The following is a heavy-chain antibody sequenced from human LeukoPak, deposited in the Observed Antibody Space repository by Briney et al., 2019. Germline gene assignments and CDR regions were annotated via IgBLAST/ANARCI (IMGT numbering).Heavy chain of an antibody. J-gene: IGHJ4*02. CDR2: IYYSGST. D-gene: IGHD3-10*01. V-gene: IGHV4-39*07. CDR3: ARGGLLWFGELS. Sequence: SETLSLTCTVSGGSINSSSYYWGWIRQPPGKGLEWIGSIYYSGSTYYNPSLKSRVTISVDTSKNQFSLKLSSVTAADTAVYYCARGGLLWFGELSWGQGTLVTVSS. CDR1: GGSINSSSYY.